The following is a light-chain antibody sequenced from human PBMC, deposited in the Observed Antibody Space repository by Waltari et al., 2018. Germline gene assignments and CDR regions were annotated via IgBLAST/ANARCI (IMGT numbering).Light chain of an antibody. V-gene: IGLV3-21*02. CDR3: QVWDSSSHHVV. CDR2: DDS. Sequence: SYVLTQPPSVSVAPGQAASITCGGNTIEYKRVHWYQQKPGQAPVLVVNDDSARPSGIPERFSGSNSGNTATLTIGMVEAGDEADYYCQVWDSSSHHVVFGGGTKLTVV. CDR1: TIEYKR. J-gene: IGLJ2*01.